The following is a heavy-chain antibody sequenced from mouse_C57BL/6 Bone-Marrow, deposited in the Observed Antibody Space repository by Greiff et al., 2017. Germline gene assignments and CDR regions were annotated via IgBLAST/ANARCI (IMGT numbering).Heavy chain of an antibody. CDR2: IDPSGSYT. CDR3: ARDYGSSLFAY. CDR1: GYTFTSYW. J-gene: IGHJ3*01. V-gene: IGHV1-69*01. Sequence: QVQLQQPGAELVMPGASVKLSCKASGYTFTSYWMHWVKQRPGQGLEWIGEIDPSGSYTNYNQKFKGKSTLTVDKSSSTAYMQLSSLTSEDSAVYYCARDYGSSLFAYWGQGTLVTVSA. D-gene: IGHD1-1*01.